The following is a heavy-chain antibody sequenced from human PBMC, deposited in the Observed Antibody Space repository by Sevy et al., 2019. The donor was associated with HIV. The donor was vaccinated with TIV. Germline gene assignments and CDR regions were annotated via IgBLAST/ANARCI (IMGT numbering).Heavy chain of an antibody. J-gene: IGHJ4*02. CDR3: ARSPYCGGDCYPLVY. CDR1: GFTVSSNY. Sequence: GGSLRLSCAASGFTVSSNYMSWVRQAPGKGLEWASVIYSGGSTYYADSVKGRFTISRDNSKNTLYLQMNSLRAEDTAVYYCARSPYCGGDCYPLVYWGQGTLVTVSS. CDR2: IYSGGST. D-gene: IGHD2-21*02. V-gene: IGHV3-53*01.